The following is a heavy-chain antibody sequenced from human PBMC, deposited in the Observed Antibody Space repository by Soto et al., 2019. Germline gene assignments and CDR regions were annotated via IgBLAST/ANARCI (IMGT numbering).Heavy chain of an antibody. V-gene: IGHV4-31*03. CDR1: GCSISSEGYY. D-gene: IGHD5-18*01. CDR2: IYYSGTT. CDR3: ARGRGYSYGPYYFDY. Sequence: PSETLSLTCPVSGCSISSEGYYWSWFRQLPGKGLEWIGDIYYSGTTYHNPSLRSRLTISGDASKNQFSLKLSSVTAADTALYYCARGRGYSYGPYYFDYWGQGTLVTVSS. J-gene: IGHJ4*02.